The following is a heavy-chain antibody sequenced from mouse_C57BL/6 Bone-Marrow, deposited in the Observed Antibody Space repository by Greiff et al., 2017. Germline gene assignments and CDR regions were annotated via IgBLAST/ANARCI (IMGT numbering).Heavy chain of an antibody. J-gene: IGHJ1*03. D-gene: IGHD1-1*01. V-gene: IGHV1-9*01. Sequence: VQLQQSGAELMKPGASVKLSCKATGYTFTGYWIEWVKQRPGHGLEWIGEILPGSGSTNYNEKFKGKATFTADTSSNTAYMQISSLTTDDSAIYYGARDLPSSSADWYFDVWGTGTTVTVSS. CDR3: ARDLPSSSADWYFDV. CDR2: ILPGSGST. CDR1: GYTFTGYW.